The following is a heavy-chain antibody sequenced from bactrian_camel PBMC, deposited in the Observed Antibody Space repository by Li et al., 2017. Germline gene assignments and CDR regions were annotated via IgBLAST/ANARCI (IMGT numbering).Heavy chain of an antibody. V-gene: IGHV3S53*01. Sequence: QLVESGGGSVQAGGSLKVSCRISGYTGKMCMGWYRQAPEKERETVARIDTSGRTKYVDSVKGRFTISEDNANSLYLQMDNLMPEDTAMYYCAAGGRFTYSCSWPVAESLFAYWGQGTQVTVS. CDR3: AAGGRFTYSCSWPVAESLFAY. CDR2: IDTSGRT. J-gene: IGHJ6*01. D-gene: IGHD1*01. CDR1: GYTGKMC.